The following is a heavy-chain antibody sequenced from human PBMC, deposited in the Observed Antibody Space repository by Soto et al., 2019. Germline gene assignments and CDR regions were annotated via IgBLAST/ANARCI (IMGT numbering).Heavy chain of an antibody. J-gene: IGHJ3*02. Sequence: QVQLVESGGGVVQPGRSLRLSCAASGFTFSSYGMHWVRQAPGKGLEWVAVISYDGSNKYYADSVKGRFTISRDNAKNTLYLPMNSLRAADTAVYYCAKPYNEVVAANYDAFHIWGQGTMVTVSS. CDR2: ISYDGSNK. V-gene: IGHV3-30*18. CDR1: GFTFSSYG. D-gene: IGHD2-15*01. CDR3: AKPYNEVVAANYDAFHI.